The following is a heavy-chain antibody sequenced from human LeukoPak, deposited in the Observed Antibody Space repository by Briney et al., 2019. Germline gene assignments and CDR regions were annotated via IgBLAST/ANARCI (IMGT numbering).Heavy chain of an antibody. CDR2: IYTSGSA. CDR3: ARGGPIAVAGTGDFDY. J-gene: IGHJ4*02. Sequence: PSETLSLTCTVSGGSISSGSYYWSWIRQPAGKGLEWIGRIYTSGSANYNPSLKSRVTISVDTSKNQFSLKLSSVTAADTAVYYCARGGPIAVAGTGDFDYWGQGTLVTVSS. V-gene: IGHV4-61*02. D-gene: IGHD6-19*01. CDR1: GGSISSGSYY.